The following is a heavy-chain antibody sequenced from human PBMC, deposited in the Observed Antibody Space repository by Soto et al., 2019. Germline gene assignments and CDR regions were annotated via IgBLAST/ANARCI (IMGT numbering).Heavy chain of an antibody. J-gene: IGHJ4*02. CDR3: ASSKFDSLPFTGFDF. V-gene: IGHV4-30-4*01. CDR1: GASITSGGYY. D-gene: IGHD3-22*01. CDR2: IYYSGNS. Sequence: PSETLSLTCSVSGASITSGGYYWSWIRQPPGKGLEWLGYIYYSGNSYYNPSLKSRVTISIDTSKNQFSLKMNSLTAADTAVYYCASSKFDSLPFTGFDFWGQGNQVT.